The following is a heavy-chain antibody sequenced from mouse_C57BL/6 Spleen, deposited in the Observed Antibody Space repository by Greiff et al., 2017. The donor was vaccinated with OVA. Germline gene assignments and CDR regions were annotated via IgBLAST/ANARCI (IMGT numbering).Heavy chain of an antibody. CDR3: ANYYGSSYGWFAY. CDR1: GYTFTSYW. CDR2: IHPNSGST. V-gene: IGHV1-64*01. Sequence: VQLQQPGAELVKPGASVKLSCKASGYTFTSYWMHWVKQRPGQGLEWIGMIHPNSGSTNYNEKFKRKATLTVDKSSSTAYMQLSSLTSEDSAVYYCANYYGSSYGWFAYWGQGTLVTVSA. J-gene: IGHJ3*01. D-gene: IGHD1-1*01.